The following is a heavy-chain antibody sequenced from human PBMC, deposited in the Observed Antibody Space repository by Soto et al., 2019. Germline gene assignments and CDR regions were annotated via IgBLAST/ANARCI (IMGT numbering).Heavy chain of an antibody. J-gene: IGHJ3*02. D-gene: IGHD2-21*02. CDR1: GYNFNSYG. V-gene: IGHV1-18*01. CDR2: ISGNNGNT. CDR3: VRRVVTTLDDAFDI. Sequence: QVQLVQSGPEVKKPGASVTLSCKASGYNFNSYGISWVRQAPGQGLEWMGWISGNNGNTKYGQKFQGRVSLTTDSSTRTAYMEMRSLRSDDTADYYCVRRVVTTLDDAFDIWGPGTRVTVSS.